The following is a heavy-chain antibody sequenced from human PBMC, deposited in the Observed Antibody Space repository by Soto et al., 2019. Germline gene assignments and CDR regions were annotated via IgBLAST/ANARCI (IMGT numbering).Heavy chain of an antibody. CDR1: GFTFSGSA. J-gene: IGHJ4*02. Sequence: PGGSLRLSCAASGFTFSGSAMHWVRQASGKGLEWVGRIRSKANSYATAYAASVKGSFTISRVDSKNTAYLQMNSLKTEDTAVYYCTRGYSSSSAGFDYWGQGTLVTVSS. V-gene: IGHV3-73*01. CDR3: TRGYSSSSAGFDY. D-gene: IGHD6-6*01. CDR2: IRSKANSYAT.